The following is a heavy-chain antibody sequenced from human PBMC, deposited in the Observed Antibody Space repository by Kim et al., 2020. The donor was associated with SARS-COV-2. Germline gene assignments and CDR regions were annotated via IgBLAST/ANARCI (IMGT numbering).Heavy chain of an antibody. D-gene: IGHD3-3*01. J-gene: IGHJ6*02. Sequence: DKSRITIPRDNTKNSLYLQMNSLRAEDTAVYYCARDYDFWSGYYIRMDVWGQGTTVTVSS. CDR3: ARDYDFWSGYYIRMDV. V-gene: IGHV3-11*06.